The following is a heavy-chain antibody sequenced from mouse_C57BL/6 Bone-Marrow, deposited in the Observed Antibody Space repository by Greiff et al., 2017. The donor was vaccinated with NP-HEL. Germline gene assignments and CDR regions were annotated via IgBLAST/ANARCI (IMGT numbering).Heavy chain of an antibody. V-gene: IGHV1-59*01. CDR3: ASWVWPLDAIDY. Sequence: QVQLQQPGAELVRPGTSVKLSCKASGYTFTSYWMHWVKQRPGQGLEWIGVIDPSDSYPNYNQKFKGKATLTVDTSSSTAYMQLSSLTSEYSAVYYGASWVWPLDAIDYWGQGTTVTVSS. D-gene: IGHD6-1*01. CDR2: IDPSDSYP. J-gene: IGHJ4*01. CDR1: GYTFTSYW.